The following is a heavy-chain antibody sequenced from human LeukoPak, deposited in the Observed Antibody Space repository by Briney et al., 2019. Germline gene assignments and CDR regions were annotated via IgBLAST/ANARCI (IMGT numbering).Heavy chain of an antibody. CDR1: GFTFSSYG. CDR3: EKDTAGYSSSWADY. D-gene: IGHD6-13*01. CDR2: ISYDGSNK. J-gene: IGHJ4*02. V-gene: IGHV3-30*18. Sequence: GGSLRLSCAASGFTFSSYGMHWVRQAPGKGLEWVAVISYDGSNKYYADSVKGRFTISRDNSKNTLYLQMNSLRAEDTAVYYCEKDTAGYSSSWADYWGQGTLVTVSS.